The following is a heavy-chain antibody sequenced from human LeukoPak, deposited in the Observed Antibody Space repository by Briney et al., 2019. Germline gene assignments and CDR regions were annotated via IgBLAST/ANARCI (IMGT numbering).Heavy chain of an antibody. D-gene: IGHD6-13*01. CDR1: GGSISSYY. CDR3: AIAAAGTSDAFDI. Sequence: SETLSLTCTVSGGSISSYYWSWIRQPPGKGLEWIGYIYYSGSTNYNPSLKSRVTISVDTSKNQFSLKLSSVTAADTAVYYCAIAAAGTSDAFDIWGQGTMVTVSS. V-gene: IGHV4-59*01. CDR2: IYYSGST. J-gene: IGHJ3*02.